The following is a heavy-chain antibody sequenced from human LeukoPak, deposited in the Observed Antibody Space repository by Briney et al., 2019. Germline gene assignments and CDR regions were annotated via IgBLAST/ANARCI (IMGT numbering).Heavy chain of an antibody. J-gene: IGHJ4*02. Sequence: ASVKVSCKASGGTFSSYAISWVRQAPGQGLEWMGGIIPIFGTANYAQKFQGRVTITADESTSTAYMELSSLRSEDTAVYYCARGLMAGNTALFDYWGQGTLVTVSS. V-gene: IGHV1-69*13. D-gene: IGHD5-24*01. CDR3: ARGLMAGNTALFDY. CDR1: GGTFSSYA. CDR2: IIPIFGTA.